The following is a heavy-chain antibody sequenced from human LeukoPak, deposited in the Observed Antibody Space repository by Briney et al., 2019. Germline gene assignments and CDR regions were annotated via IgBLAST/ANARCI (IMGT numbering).Heavy chain of an antibody. Sequence: ASVKVSCKASGYTFTGYYMHWVRQAPGQGLEWMGWINPNSGGTNYAQKFQGRVTITADESTSTAYMELSSLRSEDTAVYYCARVYYDFWSGYRPQDYYFDYWGQGTLVTVSS. CDR1: GYTFTGYY. J-gene: IGHJ4*02. CDR2: INPNSGGT. CDR3: ARVYYDFWSGYRPQDYYFDY. D-gene: IGHD3-3*01. V-gene: IGHV1-2*02.